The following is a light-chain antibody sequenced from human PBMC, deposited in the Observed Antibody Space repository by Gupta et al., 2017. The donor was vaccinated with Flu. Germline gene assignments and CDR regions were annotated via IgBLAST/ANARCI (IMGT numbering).Light chain of an antibody. J-gene: IGLJ3*02. CDR2: EVI. V-gene: IGLV2-14*01. CDR3: SSYTSSNSLE. CDR1: SSDVGGYNY. Sequence: SVFWSPGQSITISCTGTSSDVGGYNYVSWYQHHPGKAPKLMIYEVINRPSGVSNRFSGSKSGNTASLTISGLQAEDEADYYCSSYTSSNSLEFGGGTKLTVL.